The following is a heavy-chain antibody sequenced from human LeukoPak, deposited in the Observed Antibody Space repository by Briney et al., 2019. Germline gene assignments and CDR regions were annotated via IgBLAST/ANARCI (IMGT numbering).Heavy chain of an antibody. D-gene: IGHD5-18*01. CDR3: ARDRSGYTFDD. J-gene: IGHJ4*02. CDR2: ISATGNYI. CDR1: GFIFSSYS. V-gene: IGHV3-21*01. Sequence: GGSLRLSCAASGFIFSSYSMNWVRQAPGKGLEWVSSISATGNYIYYADSVKGRFTTSRDNAKNSLYLQMNSMRAEDTAVYYCARDRSGYTFDDWGQGTLVTVSS.